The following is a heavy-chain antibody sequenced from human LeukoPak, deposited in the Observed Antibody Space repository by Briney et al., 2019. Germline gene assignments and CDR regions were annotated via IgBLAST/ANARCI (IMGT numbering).Heavy chain of an antibody. Sequence: PSETLSLTCTVSGGSISISNYYWGWIRHPPGKGLEWIGSIYYSGSTHYNPSLKSRVTISVDTSKNQFSLKLSSVTAADPAVYYCARDASTVITDYYYSMDGWGKGTTVTVSS. CDR3: ARDASTVITDYYYSMDG. D-gene: IGHD4-23*01. J-gene: IGHJ6*03. V-gene: IGHV4-39*07. CDR2: IYYSGST. CDR1: GGSISISNYY.